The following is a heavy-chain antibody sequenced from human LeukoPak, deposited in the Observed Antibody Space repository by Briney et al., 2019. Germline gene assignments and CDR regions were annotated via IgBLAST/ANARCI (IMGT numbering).Heavy chain of an antibody. J-gene: IGHJ4*02. CDR2: ISGSGGST. Sequence: GESLRLSCAASEFTFSSYAMSWVRQAPGKGLEWVSAISGSGGSTNYADSVKGRFTISRDKSKNTLYLQMNSLRAEDTAVYYCAGSSSASVFDYWGQGTLVTVSS. V-gene: IGHV3-23*01. CDR3: AGSSSASVFDY. D-gene: IGHD6-6*01. CDR1: EFTFSSYA.